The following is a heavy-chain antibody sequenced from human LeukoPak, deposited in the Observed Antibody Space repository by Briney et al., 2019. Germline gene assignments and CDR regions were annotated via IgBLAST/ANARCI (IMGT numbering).Heavy chain of an antibody. J-gene: IGHJ2*01. D-gene: IGHD3-10*01. CDR1: GGSISSSNW. CDR2: IYYSGST. V-gene: IGHV4-31*11. Sequence: PSETLSLTCAVSGGSISSSNWWSWVRQHPGKGLEWIGYIYYSGSTYYNPSLKSRVTISVDTSKNQFSLKLSSVTAADTAVYYCARVRVRGGWYFDLWGRGTLVTVSS. CDR3: ARVRVRGGWYFDL.